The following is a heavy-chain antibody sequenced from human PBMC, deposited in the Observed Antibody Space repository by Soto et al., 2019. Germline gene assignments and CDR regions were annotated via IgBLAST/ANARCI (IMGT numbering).Heavy chain of an antibody. CDR3: ARGCDCSGGSCYPYYYYYMDV. J-gene: IGHJ6*03. Sequence: SETLSLTCAVYGGSFSGYYWSWIRQPPGKGLEWIGEINHSGSTNYNPSLKSRVTISVDTSKNQFSLKLSSVTAADTAVYYCARGCDCSGGSCYPYYYYYMDVWGKGTTVTVSS. CDR2: INHSGST. V-gene: IGHV4-34*01. D-gene: IGHD2-15*01. CDR1: GGSFSGYY.